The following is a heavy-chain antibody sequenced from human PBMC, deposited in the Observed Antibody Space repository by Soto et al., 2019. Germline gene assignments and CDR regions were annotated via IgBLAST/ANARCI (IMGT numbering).Heavy chain of an antibody. D-gene: IGHD1-26*01. CDR3: VRGVGASYSFDY. CDR2: ISAYNGNT. V-gene: IGHV1-18*01. J-gene: IGHJ4*02. Sequence: QVQLVQSGSEVKKPGASVKVSCKASGYTFTIYGLSWVRQAPGQGLEWMGWISAYNGNTNYAQMLQGRVAMTTDTSTSTAYMELRGLRSADTAVYYCVRGVGASYSFDYWGQGTLVTVSS. CDR1: GYTFTIYG.